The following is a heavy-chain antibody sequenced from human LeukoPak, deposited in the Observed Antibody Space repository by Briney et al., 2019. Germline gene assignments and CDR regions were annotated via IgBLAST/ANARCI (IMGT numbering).Heavy chain of an antibody. Sequence: GGSLRLSCAASGFTFSSYGMHWVRQAPGKGLEWVAFIRYDGSNKYYADSVKGRFTISRDNSKNTLYLQMNSLRAEDTAVYYCARVSGSGSYYRGMDVWGKGTTVTVSS. CDR1: GFTFSSYG. CDR2: IRYDGSNK. V-gene: IGHV3-30*02. D-gene: IGHD3-10*01. CDR3: ARVSGSGSYYRGMDV. J-gene: IGHJ6*04.